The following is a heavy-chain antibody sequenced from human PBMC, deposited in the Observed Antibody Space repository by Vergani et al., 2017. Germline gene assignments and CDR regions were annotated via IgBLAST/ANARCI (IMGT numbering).Heavy chain of an antibody. CDR3: ARSRTVVTPDAFDI. CDR1: GFTFSSYS. CDR2: ISSSSSNI. V-gene: IGHV3-48*02. J-gene: IGHJ3*02. Sequence: EVQLVESGGGLVQPGGSLRLSCAASGFTFSSYSMNWVRQAPGKGLEWVSYISSSSSNIYYADSVKGRFTISRDNAKNSLYLQMNSLRDEDTAVYYCARSRTVVTPDAFDIWGQGTMVTVSS. D-gene: IGHD4-23*01.